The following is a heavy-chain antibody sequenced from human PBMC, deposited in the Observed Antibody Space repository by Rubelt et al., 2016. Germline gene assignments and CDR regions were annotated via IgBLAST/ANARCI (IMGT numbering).Heavy chain of an antibody. CDR2: ISGSGGST. Sequence: EVQLLESGGGLVQPGGSLRLSCAASGFTFSSYAMSWVRQAPGKGLEWVSAISGSGGSTYYADSVKGRFTISRANPKNTRDLQMNSLRAEDTAVYYCAKVPIRTVTSTFDYWGQGTLVTVSS. CDR3: AKVPIRTVTSTFDY. V-gene: IGHV3-23*01. CDR1: GFTFSSYA. D-gene: IGHD4-17*01. J-gene: IGHJ4*02.